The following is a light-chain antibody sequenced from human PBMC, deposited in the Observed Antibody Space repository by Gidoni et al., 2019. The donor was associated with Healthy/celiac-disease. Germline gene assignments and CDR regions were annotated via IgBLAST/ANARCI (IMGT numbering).Light chain of an antibody. V-gene: IGLV2-14*01. Sequence: QSALTQPASVSGAPGQSITISCTGTSSDVGGYNDVSWYQQHPGKAPKLMIYDVSKRPSGVSNRFSGSKSGNTASLTISGLQAEDEADYYCSSYTSSSTLWVFGTGTKVTVL. CDR1: SSDVGGYND. J-gene: IGLJ1*01. CDR2: DVS. CDR3: SSYTSSSTLWV.